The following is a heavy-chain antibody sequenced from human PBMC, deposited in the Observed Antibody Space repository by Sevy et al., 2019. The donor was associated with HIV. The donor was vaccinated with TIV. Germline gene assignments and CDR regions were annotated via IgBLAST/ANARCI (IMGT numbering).Heavy chain of an antibody. D-gene: IGHD3-22*01. V-gene: IGHV3-21*01. CDR2: ISSSSSYI. Sequence: GGSLRLSCAASGFTFSSYSMNWVRQAPGKGLEWVSSISSSSSYIYYANSVKGRFTISRDNAKNSLYLQMNSLRAEDTAVYYCARIAGWTGAYSSGYPTPDYYGMDVWGQGPTVTVSS. CDR3: ARIAGWTGAYSSGYPTPDYYGMDV. J-gene: IGHJ6*02. CDR1: GFTFSSYS.